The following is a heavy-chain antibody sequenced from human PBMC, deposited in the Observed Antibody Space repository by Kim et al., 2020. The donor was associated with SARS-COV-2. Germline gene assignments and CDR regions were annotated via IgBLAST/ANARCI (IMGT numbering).Heavy chain of an antibody. CDR3: ARDTRDYYGMDV. CDR2: IWYDGSNK. J-gene: IGHJ6*02. Sequence: GGSLRLSCAASGFTFSSYVMHWVRQAPGKGLGGVAVIWYDGSNKYYADSVKGRFTISRDNSKNTLYLQMNSLRAEDTAVYYCARDTRDYYGMDVWGQGTTVTVSS. V-gene: IGHV3-33*01. CDR1: GFTFSSYV.